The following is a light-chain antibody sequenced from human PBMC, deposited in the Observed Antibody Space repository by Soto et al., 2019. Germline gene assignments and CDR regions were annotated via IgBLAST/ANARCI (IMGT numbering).Light chain of an antibody. Sequence: DLQMTQSPSTVSASVGDTVSIKCRASQSVNNWLAWYQLQPGKAPKLLIYDASTLGSGVPSRFSGSGSGTEFTLTIRRLQPDEFATYFCQQYSTYLTFGQGTKVEI. CDR2: DAS. CDR1: QSVNNW. CDR3: QQYSTYLT. V-gene: IGKV1-5*01. J-gene: IGKJ1*01.